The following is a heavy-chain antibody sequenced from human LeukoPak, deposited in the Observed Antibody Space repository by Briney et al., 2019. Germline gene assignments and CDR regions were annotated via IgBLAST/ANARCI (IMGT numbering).Heavy chain of an antibody. CDR2: IKEDGSEK. Sequence: PGGSLRLSCAASGFTFSRYWTSWVRQAPGKGLEWVANIKEDGSEKYYVDSVKGRLTISRDNAKNSLSLQIKSLRAEDTAVYYCARQKAVVVVAATPDEDYGDYVDYYYYMDVWGKGTTVTVSS. J-gene: IGHJ6*03. D-gene: IGHD2-15*01. CDR3: ARQKAVVVVAATPDEDYGDYVDYYYYMDV. V-gene: IGHV3-7*01. CDR1: GFTFSRYW.